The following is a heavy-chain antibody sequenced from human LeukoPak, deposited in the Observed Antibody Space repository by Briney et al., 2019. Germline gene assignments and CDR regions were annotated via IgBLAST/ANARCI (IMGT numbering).Heavy chain of an antibody. J-gene: IGHJ4*02. V-gene: IGHV3-21*03. D-gene: IGHD3-10*01. CDR2: ITSSSNYI. CDR3: ARDCWDYGSGSYCGIDY. Sequence: PGGSLRLSCAASGFTFGSYNMNWVRQAPGKGLEWVSSITSSSNYIYYADSVKGRFTISRDNAKNSLYLQMNSLRAEDTTVYYCARDCWDYGSGSYCGIDYWGQGTLVTVSS. CDR1: GFTFGSYN.